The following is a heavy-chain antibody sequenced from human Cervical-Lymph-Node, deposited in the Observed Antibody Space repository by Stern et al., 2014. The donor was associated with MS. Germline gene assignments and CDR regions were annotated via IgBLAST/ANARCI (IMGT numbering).Heavy chain of an antibody. CDR1: GFKFSIYW. Sequence: EVQLVESGAELIRPGESLKISCKGSGFKFSIYWIAWVRQMPGKGLEWMGIIYPGDSETRYSPSFPGQVTLSAEKYTRTAYLQWSSLNASDTAMYFCARQTTAWASDVWGQGTLVTVSS. J-gene: IGHJ4*02. D-gene: IGHD1-14*01. CDR2: IYPGDSET. V-gene: IGHV5-51*01. CDR3: ARQTTAWASDV.